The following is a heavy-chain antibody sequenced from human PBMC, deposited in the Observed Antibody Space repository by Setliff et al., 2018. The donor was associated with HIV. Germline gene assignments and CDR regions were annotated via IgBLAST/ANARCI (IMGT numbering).Heavy chain of an antibody. CDR1: GFTFISYA. V-gene: IGHV3-23*01. J-gene: IGHJ4*02. CDR2: VIRGGHNT. Sequence: PGGSLRLSCAASGFTFISYAMSWVRQAPGKGLEWVSSVIRGGHNTFYADSVKGRFTISRDNSKDTLYLQMSGLTAEDTAIYYCAKTLVVVASPLDFWGQGTLVTVSS. D-gene: IGHD2-15*01. CDR3: AKTLVVVASPLDF.